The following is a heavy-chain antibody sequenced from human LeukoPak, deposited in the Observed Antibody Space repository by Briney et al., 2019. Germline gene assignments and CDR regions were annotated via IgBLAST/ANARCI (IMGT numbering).Heavy chain of an antibody. J-gene: IGHJ4*02. CDR1: GDSFSNYF. CDR2: IQTSGTI. CDR3: ARRRGGFGEGEFNF. V-gene: IGHV4-4*09. Sequence: PSETLSLTCTVTGDSFSNYFWAWIRQPPGKGLEWMGFIQTSGTIKLNSSLKSRVTLSMDPSNNQFSLRLTSVTAADTAFYFCARRRGGFGEGEFNFWGPGTLVTVSS. D-gene: IGHD3-10*01.